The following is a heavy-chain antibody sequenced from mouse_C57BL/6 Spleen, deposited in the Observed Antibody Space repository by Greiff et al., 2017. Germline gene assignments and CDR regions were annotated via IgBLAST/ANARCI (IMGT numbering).Heavy chain of an antibody. CDR3: ARQYDYDGGYAMDY. Sequence: VQLQQSGPELVKPGASVKISCKASGYAFSSSWMNWVKQRPGKGLEWIGRIYPGDGDTNYNGKFKGKATLTADKSSSTAYMQRSSLTSEDSAVYFCARQYDYDGGYAMDYWGQGTSVTVSS. J-gene: IGHJ4*01. CDR2: IYPGDGDT. D-gene: IGHD2-4*01. CDR1: GYAFSSSW. V-gene: IGHV1-82*01.